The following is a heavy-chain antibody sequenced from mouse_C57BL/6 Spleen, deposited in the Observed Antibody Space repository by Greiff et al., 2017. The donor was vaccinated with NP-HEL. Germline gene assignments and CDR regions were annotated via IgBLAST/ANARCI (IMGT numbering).Heavy chain of an antibody. CDR1: GYAFSSYW. CDR3: ARSRYGSSLFDY. CDR2: IYPGDGDT. D-gene: IGHD1-1*01. V-gene: IGHV1-80*01. J-gene: IGHJ2*01. Sequence: QVQLQQSGAELVKPGASVKISCKASGYAFSSYWMNWVKQRPGKGLEWIGQIYPGDGDTNYNGKFKGKATLTADKSSSTAYMQLSSLTSEDSAVYFCARSRYGSSLFDYWGQGTTLTVSS.